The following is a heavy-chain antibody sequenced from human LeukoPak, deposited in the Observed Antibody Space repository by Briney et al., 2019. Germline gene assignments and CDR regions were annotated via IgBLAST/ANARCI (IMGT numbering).Heavy chain of an antibody. Sequence: SETLSLTCTVSGGSIGIYFWSWSRQPPGKGLEWIGHIYYSGSTNYNPSLKSRVIISVDTSKSQFSLKLSSVTAADTAVYYCARDRTYCSGTSCYPRWFDPWGRGTLVIVSS. D-gene: IGHD2-2*01. J-gene: IGHJ5*02. CDR1: GGSIGIYF. CDR2: IYYSGST. CDR3: ARDRTYCSGTSCYPRWFDP. V-gene: IGHV4-59*01.